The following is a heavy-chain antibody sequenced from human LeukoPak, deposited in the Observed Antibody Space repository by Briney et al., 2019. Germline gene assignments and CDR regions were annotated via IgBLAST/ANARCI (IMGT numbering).Heavy chain of an antibody. V-gene: IGHV4-61*02. CDR3: ARASFMITFGGVIVIPPHFDY. CDR1: GGSISSGSYY. Sequence: TSETLSLTCTVSGGSISSGSYYWSWIRQPAAKGLEWIGRIYTSGSTNYNPSLKSRVTISVDTSKNQFSLKLSSVTAADTAVYYCARASFMITFGGVIVIPPHFDYWGQGTLVTVSS. J-gene: IGHJ4*02. D-gene: IGHD3-16*02. CDR2: IYTSGST.